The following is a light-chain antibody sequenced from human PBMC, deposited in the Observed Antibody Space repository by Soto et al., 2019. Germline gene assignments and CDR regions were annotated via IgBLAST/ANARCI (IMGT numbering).Light chain of an antibody. Sequence: EIVMTPSPAPLSLSPGVRAXLSXRARXSASSTLAWYQKKPGQAPRLLMYDASNRATGIPARFSGSGSGTDFTLTISSLEPEDFAVYYCQQRRNWPPLTFGGGTKV. CDR3: QQRRNWPPLT. CDR1: XSASST. CDR2: DAS. J-gene: IGKJ4*01. V-gene: IGKV3-11*01.